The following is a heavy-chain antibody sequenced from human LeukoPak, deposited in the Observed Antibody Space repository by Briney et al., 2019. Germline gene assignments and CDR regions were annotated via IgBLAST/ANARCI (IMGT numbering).Heavy chain of an antibody. V-gene: IGHV3-7*01. D-gene: IGHD3-22*01. CDR1: GFTFSTYW. CDR2: IKQDGSEK. CDR3: ARDYYDSSGYYSPLFDY. J-gene: IGHJ4*02. Sequence: GGSLRLSCVASGFTFSTYWMSWVRQAPGKGLEWVANIKQDGSEKHYVDSVKGRFTISRDNAKNSLYLQMNSLRAEDTAVYYCARDYYDSSGYYSPLFDYWGQGTLVTVSS.